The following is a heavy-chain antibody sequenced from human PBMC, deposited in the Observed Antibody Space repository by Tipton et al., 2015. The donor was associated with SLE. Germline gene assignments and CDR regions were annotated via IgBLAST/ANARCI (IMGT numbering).Heavy chain of an antibody. CDR3: ARVGEGVVEWLPYDAFDS. J-gene: IGHJ3*02. V-gene: IGHV4-34*01. CDR2: INPSGST. D-gene: IGHD3-3*01. Sequence: TLSLTCAVSGGSFSGYYWSWIRQPPGKGLEWIGEINPSGSTNYNPSLKSRVTISVDTSKNQFSLKLTSVTAADTAVYYCARVGEGVVEWLPYDAFDSWGRGTVVTVSS. CDR1: GGSFSGYY.